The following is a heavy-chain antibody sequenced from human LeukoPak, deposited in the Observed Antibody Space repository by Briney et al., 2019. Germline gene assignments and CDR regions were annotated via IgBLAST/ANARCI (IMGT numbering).Heavy chain of an antibody. D-gene: IGHD3-3*01. J-gene: IGHJ5*02. V-gene: IGHV4-59*01. CDR3: ARGGSGYYTSNWFDP. CDR1: GGSISSYY. CDR2: IYYSGST. Sequence: SETLSLTCTVSGGSISSYYWSWIRQPPGKGLEWIGYIYYSGSTNYNPSLKSRVTISVDTSKNQFSLKLSSVTAADTAMYYCARGGSGYYTSNWFDPWGQGTLVTVSS.